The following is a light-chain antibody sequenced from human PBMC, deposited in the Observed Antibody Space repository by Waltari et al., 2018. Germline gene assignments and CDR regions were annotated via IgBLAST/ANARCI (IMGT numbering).Light chain of an antibody. J-gene: IGLJ2*01. CDR3: ATWDDSLNGPV. CDR2: SNN. V-gene: IGLV1-44*01. CDR1: SSNIGSNT. Sequence: QSVLTQPPSASRTPGQRVTISCSGSSSNIGSNTVNWYQQFPGTAPKLLIHSNNQRPAGVPDRFSGTKSGTSASLAISGLQSEDEADYYCATWDDSLNGPVFGGGTKLTVL.